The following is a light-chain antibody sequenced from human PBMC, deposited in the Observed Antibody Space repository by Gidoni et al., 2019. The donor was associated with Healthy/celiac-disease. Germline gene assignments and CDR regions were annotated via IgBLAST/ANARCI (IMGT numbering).Light chain of an antibody. CDR2: KDS. Sequence: SYELPQPPSVSVSPGQTARITCSGDAFPKQYAYWYQQKPGQAPVLVIYKDSERPSGIPERFSGSSSGKTVTLTISGVQAEDEADYYCQSADSSGTYVFGTGTKVTVL. V-gene: IGLV3-25*03. J-gene: IGLJ1*01. CDR3: QSADSSGTYV. CDR1: AFPKQY.